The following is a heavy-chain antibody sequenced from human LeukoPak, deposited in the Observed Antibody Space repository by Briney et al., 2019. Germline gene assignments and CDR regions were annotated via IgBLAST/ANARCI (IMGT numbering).Heavy chain of an antibody. V-gene: IGHV4-39*07. CDR2: IYYSGST. D-gene: IGHD3-22*01. CDR1: GGSISSSSYY. CDR3: ARDSSGYYYHYYYYGMDV. J-gene: IGHJ6*02. Sequence: SETLSLTCTVFGGSISSSSYYWGWIRQPPGKGLEWIGSIYYSGSTYYNPSLKSRVTISVDTSKNQFSLKLSSVTAADTAVYYCARDSSGYYYHYYYYGMDVWGQGTTVTVSS.